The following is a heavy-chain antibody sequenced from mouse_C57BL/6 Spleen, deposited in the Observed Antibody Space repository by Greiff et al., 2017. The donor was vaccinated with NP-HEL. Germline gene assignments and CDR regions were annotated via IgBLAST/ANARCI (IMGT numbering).Heavy chain of an antibody. J-gene: IGHJ4*01. CDR1: GFSLTSYG. D-gene: IGHD2-1*01. Sequence: VKLQESGPGLVQPSQSLSITCTVSGFSLTSYGVHWVRQSPGKGLEWLGVIWRGGSTDYNAAFMSRLSITKDNSKSQVFFKMNSLQADDTAIYYCAKKGNFEKEYAMDYWGQGTSVTVSS. V-gene: IGHV2-5*01. CDR3: AKKGNFEKEYAMDY. CDR2: IWRGGST.